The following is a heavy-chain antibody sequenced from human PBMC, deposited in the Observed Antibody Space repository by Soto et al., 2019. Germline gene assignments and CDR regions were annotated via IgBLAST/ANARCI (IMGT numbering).Heavy chain of an antibody. D-gene: IGHD3-22*01. J-gene: IGHJ4*02. CDR1: GYTFTGYY. Sequence: GASVKVSCKASGYTFTGYYMHWVRQAPGQGLEWMGWINPNSGGTNYAQKFQGWVTMTRDTSISTAYMELSRLRSDDTAVYYCARDRSPWLGPYFDYWGQGTLVTVSS. CDR3: ARDRSPWLGPYFDY. V-gene: IGHV1-2*04. CDR2: INPNSGGT.